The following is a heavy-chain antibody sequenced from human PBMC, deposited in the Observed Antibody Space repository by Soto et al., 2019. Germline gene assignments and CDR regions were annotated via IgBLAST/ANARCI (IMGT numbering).Heavy chain of an antibody. CDR2: IYYSGST. V-gene: IGHV4-59*11. Sequence: CDRWSVAEGSSVPHGWSWIRQPQGKGLEWIGYIYYSGSTTYNPSLKSRVTMSINTSKNQFSLKVTSVTAADTAVYYCARDRYYAGAAHWGQGAPVPVSS. CDR3: ARDRYYAGAAH. J-gene: IGHJ1*01. D-gene: IGHD3-10*01. CDR1: EGSSVPHG.